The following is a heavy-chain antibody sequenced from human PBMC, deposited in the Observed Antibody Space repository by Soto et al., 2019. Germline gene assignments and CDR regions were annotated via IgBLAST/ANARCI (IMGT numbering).Heavy chain of an antibody. CDR3: ARGLYYYDSSGYWGY. D-gene: IGHD3-22*01. Sequence: GSLRLSCAASGFTFSSYSMNWVRQAPGKGLEWVSYISSSSTIYYADSVKGRFTISRDNAKNSLYLQMNGLRDEDTAVYYCARGLYYYDSSGYWGYWGQGTLVTVSS. J-gene: IGHJ4*02. V-gene: IGHV3-48*02. CDR2: ISSSSTI. CDR1: GFTFSSYS.